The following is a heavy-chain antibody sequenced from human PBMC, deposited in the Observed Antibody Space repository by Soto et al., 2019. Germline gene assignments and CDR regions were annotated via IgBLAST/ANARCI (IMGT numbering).Heavy chain of an antibody. Sequence: QVQLVESEGGVVQPGRSLRLSCTASGFTFSNYGMHWVRQAPGKGVEWVTVISYDGNVAYYADSVKGRFTSSRNNSKNTLYLITEVTAVYYCAKEGAIPNWYFDYWGQGTLVTVSS. CDR2: ISYDGNVA. CDR3: AKEGAIPNWYFDY. V-gene: IGHV3-30*18. CDR1: GFTFSNYG. D-gene: IGHD1-1*01. J-gene: IGHJ4*02.